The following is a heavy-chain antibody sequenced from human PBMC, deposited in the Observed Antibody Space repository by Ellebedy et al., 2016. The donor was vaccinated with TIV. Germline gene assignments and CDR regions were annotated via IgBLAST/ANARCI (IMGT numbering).Heavy chain of an antibody. J-gene: IGHJ5*02. D-gene: IGHD6-19*01. CDR2: IYSGGST. CDR3: ASPGQWLGSNWFDP. Sequence: GESLKISCAASGFTVSSNYMSWVRQAPGKGLEWVSVIYSGGSTYYAASVKGRFTISRDNSKNTLYLQMNSLRAEDTAVYYCASPGQWLGSNWFDPWGQGTLVTVSS. V-gene: IGHV3-53*01. CDR1: GFTVSSNY.